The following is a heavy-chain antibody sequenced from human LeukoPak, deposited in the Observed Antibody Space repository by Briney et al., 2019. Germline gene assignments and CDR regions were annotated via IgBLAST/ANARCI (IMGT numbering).Heavy chain of an antibody. V-gene: IGHV1-46*01. CDR2: INPGGDNT. J-gene: IGHJ3*02. Sequence: GASVKVSCKASGYTFTNYYIHWVRQAPGQGLEWMGLINPGGDNTDYAQNFQGRVTMTRDTSTSTDYMGLSRLRYEDTAVYYCARIRDGYNDAYDIWGQGTMVTVSS. CDR3: ARIRDGYNDAYDI. CDR1: GYTFTNYY. D-gene: IGHD5-24*01.